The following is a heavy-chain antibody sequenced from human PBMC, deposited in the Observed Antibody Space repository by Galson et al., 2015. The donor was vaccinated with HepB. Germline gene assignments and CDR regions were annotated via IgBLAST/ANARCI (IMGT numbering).Heavy chain of an antibody. V-gene: IGHV3-33*01. Sequence: SLRLSCAASGFTFSSYGMHWVRQAPGKGLEWVAVIWYDGSNKYYADSVKGRFTTSRDNSKNTLYLQMNSLRAEDTAVYYCARDPGRGAFDIWGQGTMVTVSS. J-gene: IGHJ3*02. CDR3: ARDPGRGAFDI. CDR1: GFTFSSYG. D-gene: IGHD3-10*01. CDR2: IWYDGSNK.